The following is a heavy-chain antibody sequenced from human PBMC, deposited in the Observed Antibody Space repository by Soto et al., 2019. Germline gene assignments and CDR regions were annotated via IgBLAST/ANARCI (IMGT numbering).Heavy chain of an antibody. CDR2: IYYSGST. D-gene: IGHD3-3*01. Sequence: PSETLSLTCTFSGFSISSYYWSWIRQPPGKGLEWIGYIYYSGSTNYNPSLKSRVTISVDTSKNQFSLKLSSVTAADTAVYYCASSPLYYDFWSGYYPNNYYYYYGMDVWGQGTTVTVSS. J-gene: IGHJ6*02. V-gene: IGHV4-59*01. CDR3: ASSPLYYDFWSGYYPNNYYYYYGMDV. CDR1: GFSISSYY.